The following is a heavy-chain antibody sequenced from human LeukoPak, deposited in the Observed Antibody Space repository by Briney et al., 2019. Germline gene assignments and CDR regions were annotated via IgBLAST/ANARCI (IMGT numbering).Heavy chain of an antibody. CDR3: ARHGKAAWDY. D-gene: IGHD6-13*01. Sequence: PSETLSLTCTVSGGSISSYYWSWIRQPPGKGLEWIGYIYYSGSTNYNPSLKSRVTISVDTSKNQFSLKLSSVTAADTAVYYCARHGKAAWDYWGQGTLVTVSS. CDR1: GGSISSYY. J-gene: IGHJ4*02. CDR2: IYYSGST. V-gene: IGHV4-59*08.